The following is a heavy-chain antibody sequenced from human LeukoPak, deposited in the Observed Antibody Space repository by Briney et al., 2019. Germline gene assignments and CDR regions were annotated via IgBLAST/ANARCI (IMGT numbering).Heavy chain of an antibody. V-gene: IGHV3-21*04. Sequence: GGSLRLSCAASGFTFSSYTMNWVRQAPGKGLEWVSSISSSSSYIYYADSVKGRFTISRDNAKNSLYLQMNSLRAEDTALYHCAKDQISMPDDYWGPGTLVTVSS. CDR2: ISSSSSYI. D-gene: IGHD2-2*01. J-gene: IGHJ4*02. CDR1: GFTFSSYT. CDR3: AKDQISMPDDY.